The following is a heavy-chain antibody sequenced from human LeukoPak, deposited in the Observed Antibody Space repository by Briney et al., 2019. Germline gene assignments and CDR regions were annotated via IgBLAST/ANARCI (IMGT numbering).Heavy chain of an antibody. V-gene: IGHV1-46*01. Sequence: GASVKVSCKASGYTFTSYYMHWVRQAPGQGLEWMGIINPSGGSTSYAQKFQGRVTMTRGTSTSTVYMELSSLRSEDTAVYYCARGDRYDILTGYPPNFDYWGQGTLVTVSS. J-gene: IGHJ4*02. D-gene: IGHD3-9*01. CDR3: ARGDRYDILTGYPPNFDY. CDR1: GYTFTSYY. CDR2: INPSGGST.